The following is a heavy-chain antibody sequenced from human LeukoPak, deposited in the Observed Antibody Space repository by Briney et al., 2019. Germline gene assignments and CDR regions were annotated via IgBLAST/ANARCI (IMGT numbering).Heavy chain of an antibody. CDR1: GYTFTSYG. Sequence: ASVKVSCKAPGYTFTSYGISWVRQAPGQGLEWMGWISAYIGNTNYAQNLQRRVTITPHTSTSTAYMELRNLKSDDTAVYYCARPRAAADTYYFDYWGQGTLVTVSS. V-gene: IGHV1-18*01. CDR3: ARPRAAADTYYFDY. CDR2: ISAYIGNT. J-gene: IGHJ4*02. D-gene: IGHD6-13*01.